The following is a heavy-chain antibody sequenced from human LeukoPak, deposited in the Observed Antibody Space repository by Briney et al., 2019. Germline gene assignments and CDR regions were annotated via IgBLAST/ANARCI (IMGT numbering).Heavy chain of an antibody. CDR2: IYYSGST. Sequence: KTSETLSLTCTVSGVSISSYYWSWIRQPPGKGLEWIGYIYYSGSTNYNPSLKSRVTISVDTSKNQFSLKLSSVTAADTAVYYCARSPRGGSSYDFWSGYYTLNFDYWGQGTLVTVSS. J-gene: IGHJ4*02. D-gene: IGHD3-3*01. V-gene: IGHV4-59*01. CDR3: ARSPRGGSSYDFWSGYYTLNFDY. CDR1: GVSISSYY.